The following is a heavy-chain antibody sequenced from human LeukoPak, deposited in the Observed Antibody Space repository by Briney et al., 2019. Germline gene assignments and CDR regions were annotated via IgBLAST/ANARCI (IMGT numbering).Heavy chain of an antibody. CDR2: INPNSGGT. CDR3: ARDRTAMVRGVIGY. D-gene: IGHD3-10*01. J-gene: IGHJ4*02. CDR1: GYTFTGYY. V-gene: IGHV1-2*02. Sequence: GASVKVSCKASGYTFTGYYMHWVRQAPGQGLEWMGWINPNSGGTSYAQKFQGRVTMTRDTSISTAYMELSRLRSDDTAVYYCARDRTAMVRGVIGYWGQGTLVTVSS.